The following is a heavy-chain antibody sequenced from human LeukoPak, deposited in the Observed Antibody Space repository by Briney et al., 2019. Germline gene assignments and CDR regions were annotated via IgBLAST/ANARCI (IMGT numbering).Heavy chain of an antibody. D-gene: IGHD3-16*01. V-gene: IGHV3-21*04. CDR3: AKVRLSHATPILDAFDI. J-gene: IGHJ3*02. CDR1: GFTFSSYS. CDR2: ISSSSSYI. Sequence: GGSLRLSCAASGFTFSSYSMNWVRQAPGKGLEWVSSISSSSSYIYYADSVKGRFTISRDNAKNSMYLQMNSLRAEDTAVYYCAKVRLSHATPILDAFDIWGQGTMVTVSS.